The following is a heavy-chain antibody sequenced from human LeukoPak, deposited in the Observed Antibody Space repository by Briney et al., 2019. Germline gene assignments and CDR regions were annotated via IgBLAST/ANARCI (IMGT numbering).Heavy chain of an antibody. Sequence: ASAKVSCKASRYTFTGFHIHWVRQAPGQGLEWMGWINPNSGGTNYAQKFQGRVTMTRDTSISTAHIELNSLRSDDTAVYYCARGYCTGGRCSGAWFDPWGQGTLVTVSS. D-gene: IGHD2-8*02. CDR1: RYTFTGFH. CDR3: ARGYCTGGRCSGAWFDP. V-gene: IGHV1-2*02. J-gene: IGHJ5*02. CDR2: INPNSGGT.